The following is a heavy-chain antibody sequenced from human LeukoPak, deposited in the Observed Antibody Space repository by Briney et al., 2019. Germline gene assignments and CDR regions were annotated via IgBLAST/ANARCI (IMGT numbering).Heavy chain of an antibody. Sequence: SQTLSLTCAISGDSVSSNSAAWNWIRQSPSRGLEWLGRTYYRSKWYNDYAVSVKSRITINPDTSKNQFSLQLNSVTPEDTAVYYCAKGIVVVTIFGIRNDAFDIWGQGTMVTVSS. CDR3: AKGIVVVTIFGIRNDAFDI. CDR2: TYYRSKWYN. V-gene: IGHV6-1*01. D-gene: IGHD2-21*02. J-gene: IGHJ3*02. CDR1: GDSVSSNSAA.